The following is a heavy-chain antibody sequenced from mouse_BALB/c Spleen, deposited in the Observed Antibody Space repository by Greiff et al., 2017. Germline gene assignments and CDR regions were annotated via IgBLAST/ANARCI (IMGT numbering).Heavy chain of an antibody. CDR1: GYAFSSSW. CDR2: IYPGDGDT. D-gene: IGHD4-1*01. J-gene: IGHJ4*01. V-gene: IGHV1-82*01. Sequence: VQLQESGPELVKPGASVKISCKASGYAFSSSWMNWVKQRPGQGLEWIGRIYPGDGDTNYNGKFKGKATLTADKSSSTAYMQLSSLTSVDSAVYFCARKLGRGDYYAMDYWGQGTSVTVSS. CDR3: ARKLGRGDYYAMDY.